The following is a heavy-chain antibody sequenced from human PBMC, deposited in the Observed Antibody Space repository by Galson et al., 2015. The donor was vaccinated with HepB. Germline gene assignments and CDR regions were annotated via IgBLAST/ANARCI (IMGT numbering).Heavy chain of an antibody. Sequence: SVKVSCKASGYTFTSYYMHWVRQAPGQGLEWMGIINPSGGSTSYAQKLQGRVTMTRDTSTSTAYMELSSLRSEDTAVYYCATPTIMVRGVISGAFDIWGQGTMVTVSS. CDR3: ATPTIMVRGVISGAFDI. J-gene: IGHJ3*02. CDR1: GYTFTSYY. V-gene: IGHV1-46*04. CDR2: INPSGGST. D-gene: IGHD3-10*01.